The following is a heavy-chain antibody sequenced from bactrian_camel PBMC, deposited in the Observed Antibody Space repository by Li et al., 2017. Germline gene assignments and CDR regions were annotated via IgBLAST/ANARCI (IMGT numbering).Heavy chain of an antibody. D-gene: IGHD3*01. CDR1: RYTNSRKC. CDR3: AAESLPSNCRSGVYNT. CDR2: IDTGDGST. Sequence: VQLVESGGGSVQPGGSLRLSCAAGRYTNSRKCIAWFRQAPGKEREGVAAIDTGDGSTCYLNSVEGRFTISHDNAKNTVYLQMDNLNSDDTALYYCAAESLPSNCRSGVYNTWGQGTQVTVS. J-gene: IGHJ4*01. V-gene: IGHV3S1*01.